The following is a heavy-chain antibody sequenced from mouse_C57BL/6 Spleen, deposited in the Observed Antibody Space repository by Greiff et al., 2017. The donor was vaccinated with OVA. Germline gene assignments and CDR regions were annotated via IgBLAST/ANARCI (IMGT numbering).Heavy chain of an antibody. V-gene: IGHV1-18*01. D-gene: IGHD2-3*01. CDR3: ARSKDRGIYDGLYFDY. Sequence: EVKLQQSGPELVKPGASVKIPCKASGYTFTDYNMDWVKQSHGKSLEWIGDINPNNGGTIYNQKFKGKATLTVDKSSSTAYMELRSLTSEDTAVYYCARSKDRGIYDGLYFDYWGQGTTLTVSS. CDR2: INPNNGGT. J-gene: IGHJ2*01. CDR1: GYTFTDYN.